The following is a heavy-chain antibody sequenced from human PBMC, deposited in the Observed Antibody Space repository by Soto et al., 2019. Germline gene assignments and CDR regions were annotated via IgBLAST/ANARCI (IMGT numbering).Heavy chain of an antibody. Sequence: QVTLKESGPVLVKPTETLTLTCTVSGCSLSNARMGVSWIRQPPGKALEWLAHIFSKDEKSYSTSLKSRLTISKDTSKSQVVLTMTNMDPVDTVTYYCARIREPLAAAGIDYWGQGTLVTVSS. V-gene: IGHV2-26*01. J-gene: IGHJ4*02. CDR1: GCSLSNARMG. CDR2: IFSKDEK. CDR3: ARIREPLAAAGIDY. D-gene: IGHD6-13*01.